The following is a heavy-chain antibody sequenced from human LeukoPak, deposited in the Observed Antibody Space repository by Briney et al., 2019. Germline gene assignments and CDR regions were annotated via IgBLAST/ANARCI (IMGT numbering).Heavy chain of an antibody. Sequence: SETLSLTCTVSGVSITNSRYYWGWIRQPPGKGLDWIGTISHSGSAHYHPSLKSRVSIFLHTSTNQFSLEVTSVTAADSAQYYCARLTNDFSRGHYTGGYYYMDVWGKGTTVIVSS. CDR3: ARLTNDFSRGHYTGGYYYMDV. V-gene: IGHV4-39*01. CDR2: ISHSGSA. J-gene: IGHJ6*03. CDR1: GVSITNSRYY. D-gene: IGHD3-3*01.